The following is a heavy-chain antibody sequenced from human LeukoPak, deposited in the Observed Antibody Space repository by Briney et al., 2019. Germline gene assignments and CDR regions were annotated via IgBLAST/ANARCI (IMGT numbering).Heavy chain of an antibody. D-gene: IGHD2-21*02. V-gene: IGHV1-18*01. CDR1: GYTFTSYG. CDR3: AGDVVPATIPGGGADY. CDR2: ISAYSGNT. J-gene: IGHJ4*02. Sequence: ASVNVSCKASGYTFTSYGISWVRQAPGQGLEWMGWISAYSGNTNYAQKLQGRVTMTTDTTTSTAYMELRRLRCDQTAVPYCAGDVVPATIPGGGADYWGQGTLVTVPS.